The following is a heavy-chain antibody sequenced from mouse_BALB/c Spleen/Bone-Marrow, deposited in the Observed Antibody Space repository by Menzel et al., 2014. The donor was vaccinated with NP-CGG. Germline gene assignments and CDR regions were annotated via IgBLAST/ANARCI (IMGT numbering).Heavy chain of an antibody. CDR3: ARDENVGIYWYFDV. CDR2: IRNKANGYTT. CDR1: GFTFTDYY. Sequence: DVHLVESGGGSVQPGGSLRLSCATSGFTFTDYYMSWVRQPPGKALEWLCFIRNKANGYTTEYSASVKGRFTISRDNSQRILYLQMNTLRAEDSATYYCARDENVGIYWYFDVWGAGTTVIVSS. J-gene: IGHJ1*01. V-gene: IGHV7-3*02.